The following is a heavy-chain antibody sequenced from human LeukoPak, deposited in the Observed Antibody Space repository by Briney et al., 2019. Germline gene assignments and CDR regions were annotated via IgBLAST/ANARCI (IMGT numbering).Heavy chain of an antibody. D-gene: IGHD5-24*01. V-gene: IGHV4-4*02. CDR3: ARYNGWHYFDY. CDR1: NDSITNSNW. CDR2: IYHGGDT. Sequence: SGTLSLTCTVSNDSITNSNWWIWVRQPPGERLEWIGEIYHGGDTNYNPSLKSRLSMSVDKSKNQFSLELRSVTAADTAVYYCARYNGWHYFDYWGQGTLVTVSS. J-gene: IGHJ4*02.